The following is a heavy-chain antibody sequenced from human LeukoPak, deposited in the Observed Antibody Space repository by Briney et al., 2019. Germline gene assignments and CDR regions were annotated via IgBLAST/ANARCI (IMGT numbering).Heavy chain of an antibody. D-gene: IGHD6-19*01. CDR1: GFTFSKYW. V-gene: IGHV3-74*01. Sequence: GSLILSCAASGFTFSKYWMLWVRPTPGKGLESVSRINTDGTVTTYADSVKGRFTVSRDNADNTMFLQMNSVRDEDTAVYYCATKQWLAPPPDSWGQGTPVTVSS. J-gene: IGHJ4*02. CDR2: INTDGTVT. CDR3: ATKQWLAPPPDS.